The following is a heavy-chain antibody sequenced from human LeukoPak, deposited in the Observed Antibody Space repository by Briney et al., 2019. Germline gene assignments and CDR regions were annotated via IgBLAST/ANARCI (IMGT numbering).Heavy chain of an antibody. CDR1: GFSLSTSGVG. V-gene: IGHV2-5*02. CDR3: AHSPNSLLRFLGGTPFDY. Sequence: KWSGPTLVNPTQTLTLTCTFSGFSLSTSGVGVGWIRQPPGKALEWLSLIYWDDDNRYSPSLKSRLTITKDTSKNQVVLTMTNMDPVDTATYYCAHSPNSLLRFLGGTPFDYWGQGTLVTVSS. J-gene: IGHJ4*02. D-gene: IGHD3-3*01. CDR2: IYWDDDN.